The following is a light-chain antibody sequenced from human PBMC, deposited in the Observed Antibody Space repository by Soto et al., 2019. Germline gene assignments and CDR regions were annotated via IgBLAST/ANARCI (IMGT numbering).Light chain of an antibody. CDR1: QSISRY. CDR2: AAS. Sequence: DIQLTQYQSFLAAAVGGRGTISWRASQSISRYFAWYQQNPGKAPNLLIYAASTLQSGVPSRFSGSGSGTEYTLTISSLQPEDFATYYCHQLNNYPLPFGGGTKVDI. CDR3: HQLNNYPLP. V-gene: IGKV1-9*01. J-gene: IGKJ4*01.